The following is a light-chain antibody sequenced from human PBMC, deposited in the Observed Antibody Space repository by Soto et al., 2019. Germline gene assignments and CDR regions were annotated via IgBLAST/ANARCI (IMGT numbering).Light chain of an antibody. V-gene: IGLV2-8*01. CDR1: SSDVGGYNY. CDR2: EVN. CDR3: SSYAGSSNV. J-gene: IGLJ1*01. Sequence: QSALTQPPSASGSPGQSVAISCPGTSSDVGGYNYVSWYQQHPGKAPKLMIYEVNRRPSGVPDRFSGSKSGNTASLTVSGLQAEDEADYYCSSYAGSSNVFGSWTKVTVL.